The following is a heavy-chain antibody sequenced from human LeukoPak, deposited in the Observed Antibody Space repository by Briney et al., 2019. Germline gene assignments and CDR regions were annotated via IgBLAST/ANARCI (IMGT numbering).Heavy chain of an antibody. D-gene: IGHD6-19*01. V-gene: IGHV3-23*01. Sequence: GRSLRLSCAASGFTFSSYAMSWVRQAPGKGLEWVSAISGSGGSTYYEDSVKGRFTISKDNSKNTLYLQMNSLRAEDTAVYYCAKYFIEAVAGTAVDAFDIWGQGTMVTVSS. CDR3: AKYFIEAVAGTAVDAFDI. CDR1: GFTFSSYA. J-gene: IGHJ3*02. CDR2: ISGSGGST.